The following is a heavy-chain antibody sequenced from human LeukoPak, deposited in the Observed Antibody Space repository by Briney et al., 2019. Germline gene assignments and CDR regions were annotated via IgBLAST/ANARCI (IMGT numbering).Heavy chain of an antibody. CDR3: VRARRQWLVGTTIRGDNPPYYFDY. V-gene: IGHV4-34*01. Sequence: SETLSLTCAVYGGSFSGYYWSWIRQPPGKGLEWIGEINHSGSTNYNPSLKSRVTISVDTSKNQFSLKLSSVTAADTAVYYCVRARRQWLVGTTIRGDNPPYYFDYWGQGTLVTVSS. CDR2: INHSGST. D-gene: IGHD6-19*01. CDR1: GGSFSGYY. J-gene: IGHJ4*02.